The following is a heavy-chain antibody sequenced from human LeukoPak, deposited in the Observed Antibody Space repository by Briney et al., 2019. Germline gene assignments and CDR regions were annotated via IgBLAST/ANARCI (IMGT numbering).Heavy chain of an antibody. D-gene: IGHD6-13*01. CDR2: VSYDGSNK. V-gene: IGHV3-30-3*01. CDR3: AREGSIAAAGTNWFDP. J-gene: IGHJ5*02. CDR1: GFTFSSYA. Sequence: GGSLRLSCAASGFTFSSYAMHWVRQAPGKGLEWVAVVSYDGSNKYYADSVKGRFTISRDNSKNTLYLQMNSLRAEDTAVYYCAREGSIAAAGTNWFDPWGQGTLVTVSS.